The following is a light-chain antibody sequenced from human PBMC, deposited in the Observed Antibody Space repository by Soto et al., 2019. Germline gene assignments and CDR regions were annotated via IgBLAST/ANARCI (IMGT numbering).Light chain of an antibody. Sequence: QSALTQPPSASGSPGQSVTISCTGTSSDVGGYNYVSWYQQHPGKAPKLMIYEVSKRPSGVPVRFSGSKSGNTASLTVSGLQAEDEADYYCSSYAGSNNFEVFGTGTKLTVL. CDR1: SSDVGGYNY. CDR2: EVS. V-gene: IGLV2-8*01. J-gene: IGLJ1*01. CDR3: SSYAGSNNFEV.